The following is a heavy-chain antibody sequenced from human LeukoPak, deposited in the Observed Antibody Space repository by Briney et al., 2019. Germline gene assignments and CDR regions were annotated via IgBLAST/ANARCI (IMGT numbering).Heavy chain of an antibody. V-gene: IGHV3-7*01. J-gene: IGHJ4*02. CDR2: IKQEGSEK. CDR1: GFTFSSYW. CDR3: ARNSDYYDYSPQSV. Sequence: GGSLRLSCTTSGFTFSSYWMSWVRQAPGKGLKWVANIKQEGSEKYYVDSVKGRFTISRDNSKNMLFLQMNSLIIEDTAVYYCARNSDYYDYSPQSVWGQGTLVTVS. D-gene: IGHD3-22*01.